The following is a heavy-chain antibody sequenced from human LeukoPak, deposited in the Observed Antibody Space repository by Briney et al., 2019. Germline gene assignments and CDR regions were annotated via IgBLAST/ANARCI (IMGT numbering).Heavy chain of an antibody. J-gene: IGHJ4*02. V-gene: IGHV3-23*01. CDR1: GFTFSSYA. CDR3: AKEESLYSYGSVPFDY. D-gene: IGHD5-18*01. Sequence: GGSLRLSCAASGFTFSSYALSWVRQAPGKGLEWVSVISGSGGSTYYADSVKGRFTISRDNSKNTLYLQMNSLRAEDTAVYYCAKEESLYSYGSVPFDYWGQGTLVTVSS. CDR2: ISGSGGST.